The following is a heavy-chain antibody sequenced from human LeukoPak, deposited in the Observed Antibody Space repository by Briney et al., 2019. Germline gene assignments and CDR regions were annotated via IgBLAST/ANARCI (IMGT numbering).Heavy chain of an antibody. V-gene: IGHV3-48*02. J-gene: IGHJ1*01. Sequence: GGSLRLSCAASGFIFHTYNMKWVRQAPGEGLEWVSYISSSSSTIYYADSVKGRFTISRDNAKNSLYLQMDSLTDEDTAVYYCATTTATTSGWFEYFQHWGQGTLVTVSS. D-gene: IGHD4-17*01. CDR3: ATTTATTSGWFEYFQH. CDR2: ISSSSSTI. CDR1: GFIFHTYN.